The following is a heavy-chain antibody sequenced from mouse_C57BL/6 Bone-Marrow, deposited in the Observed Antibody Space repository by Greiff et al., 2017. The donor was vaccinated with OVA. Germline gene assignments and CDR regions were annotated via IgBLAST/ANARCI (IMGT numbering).Heavy chain of an antibody. CDR3: ARWDWMDY. CDR2: INPYNGGT. V-gene: IGHV1-19*01. J-gene: IGHJ4*01. Sequence: EVKLMESGPVLVKPGASVKMSCKASGYTFTDYYMNWVKQSHGKSLEWIGVINPYNGGTSYNQKFKGKATLTVDKSSSTAYMELNSLTSEDSAVYYCARWDWMDYWGQGTSVTVSS. D-gene: IGHD4-1*01. CDR1: GYTFTDYY.